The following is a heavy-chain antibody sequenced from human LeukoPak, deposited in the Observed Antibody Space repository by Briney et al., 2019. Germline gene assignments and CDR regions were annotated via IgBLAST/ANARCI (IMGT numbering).Heavy chain of an antibody. V-gene: IGHV3-23*01. CDR2: ISGSGDST. J-gene: IGHJ4*02. Sequence: PGRSLRLSCAASGFGFSSYGMHWVRQAPGKGLEWVSAISGSGDSTYYADSVKGRFTISRDNYKNTLYLQMNSLRAEDTAVYYCAKDRVAGRRPLLELGYWGQGTLVTVSS. D-gene: IGHD6-19*01. CDR3: AKDRVAGRRPLLELGY. CDR1: GFGFSSYG.